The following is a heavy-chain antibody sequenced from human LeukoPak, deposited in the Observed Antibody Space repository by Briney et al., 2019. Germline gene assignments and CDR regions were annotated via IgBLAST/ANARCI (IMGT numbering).Heavy chain of an antibody. CDR3: AKDLGSSPQNYFDY. CDR1: GFTFDDYA. CDR2: ISWNSGST. Sequence: GRSLRLSCAASGFTFDDYAMHWVRHAPGKGLEWVSGISWNSGSTGYADSVKGRFTISRDNAKNSLYLQMNSLRAEDTALYYCAKDLGSSPQNYFDYWGQGTLVTVSS. D-gene: IGHD2-2*01. J-gene: IGHJ4*02. V-gene: IGHV3-9*01.